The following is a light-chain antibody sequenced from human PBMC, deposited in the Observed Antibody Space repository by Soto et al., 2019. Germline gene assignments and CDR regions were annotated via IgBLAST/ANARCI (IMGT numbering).Light chain of an antibody. CDR3: MQALQTPLT. CDR1: QSLLHNNGYNY. V-gene: IGKV2-28*01. J-gene: IGKJ4*01. Sequence: DIVLTQSPLSLPVTPGEPASISCRSSQSLLHNNGYNYLDWYVQKPGQSPQLLIYLGSNRASGVPDRFSGSGSGTDFSLKISRVEAEDVLVYYCMQALQTPLTFGGGTKVEIK. CDR2: LGS.